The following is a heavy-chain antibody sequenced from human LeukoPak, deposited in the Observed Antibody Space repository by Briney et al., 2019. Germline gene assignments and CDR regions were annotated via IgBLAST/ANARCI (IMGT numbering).Heavy chain of an antibody. Sequence: GGSLRLSCAASGFTFDDYTMHWVRQAPGKGLEWVSLISWDGGSAYYADSVKGRFTISRDNSKNSLYLQMNSLRTEDTALYYCAKDRVGAPDYWGQGTLVTVSS. CDR3: AKDRVGAPDY. CDR2: ISWDGGSA. D-gene: IGHD1-26*01. V-gene: IGHV3-43*01. CDR1: GFTFDDYT. J-gene: IGHJ4*02.